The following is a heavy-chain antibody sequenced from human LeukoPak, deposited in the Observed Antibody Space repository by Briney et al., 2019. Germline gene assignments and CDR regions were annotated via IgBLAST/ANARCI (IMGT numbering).Heavy chain of an antibody. J-gene: IGHJ5*02. CDR2: IYYSGST. CDR1: GGSISSGGYY. D-gene: IGHD1-26*01. CDR3: ARGLGAVNWFDP. Sequence: SETLSLTCTVSGGSISSGGYYWSWIRQHPGKGLEWIGYIYYSGSTNYNPSLKSRVTISVDTSKNQFSLKLSSVTAADTAVYYCARGLGAVNWFDPWGQGTLVTVSS. V-gene: IGHV4-61*08.